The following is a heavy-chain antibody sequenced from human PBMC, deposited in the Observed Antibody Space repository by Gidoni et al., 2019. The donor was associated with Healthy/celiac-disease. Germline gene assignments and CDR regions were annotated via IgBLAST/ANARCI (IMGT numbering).Heavy chain of an antibody. V-gene: IGHV4-34*01. CDR3: ARGWHTFDY. Sequence: QVQLQQWGAGLLKPSETLSLTCAVYGGSFSGYYWSWIRQPPGKGLEWSGEINHSGSTNYNPSLKSRGTISVDTSKNQFSLKLSSVTAADTAVYYCARGWHTFDYWGQGTLVTVSS. CDR1: GGSFSGYY. D-gene: IGHD2-21*01. J-gene: IGHJ4*02. CDR2: INHSGST.